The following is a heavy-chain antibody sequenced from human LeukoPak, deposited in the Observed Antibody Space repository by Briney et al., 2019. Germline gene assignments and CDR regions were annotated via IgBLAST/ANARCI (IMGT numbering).Heavy chain of an antibody. V-gene: IGHV3-23*01. CDR3: AKDASGSYYFPPFDY. Sequence: GGSLRLSCAASGFTFSTYGMHWVRQAPGKGLEWVSDISGSGATTDYADSVKGRFTISRDNSKNTLYLQMNSLRAEDTALYYCAKDASGSYYFPPFDYWGQGTLVTVSS. CDR2: ISGSGATT. D-gene: IGHD1-26*01. J-gene: IGHJ4*02. CDR1: GFTFSTYG.